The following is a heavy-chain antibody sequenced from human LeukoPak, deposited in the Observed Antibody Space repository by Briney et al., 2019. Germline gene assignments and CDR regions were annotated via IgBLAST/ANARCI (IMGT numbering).Heavy chain of an antibody. CDR2: ISAYNGNT. CDR1: GYTFTRYG. D-gene: IGHD3-10*01. V-gene: IGHV1-18*01. CDR3: ARTVRESRNWFDP. Sequence: GASVKVSCKASGYTFTRYGISWVRQAPGQGPEWRGWISAYNGNTNYAQKLQGRVTMTTDTSTSTAYMGLRSLRSDDTAVYYCARTVRESRNWFDPWGQGTLVTVSS. J-gene: IGHJ5*02.